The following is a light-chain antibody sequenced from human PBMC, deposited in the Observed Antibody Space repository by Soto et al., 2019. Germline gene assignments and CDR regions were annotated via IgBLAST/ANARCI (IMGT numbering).Light chain of an antibody. CDR3: QQYGSSRWT. CDR1: QSVSSSY. CDR2: GAS. V-gene: IGKV3-20*01. J-gene: IGKJ1*01. Sequence: EIVLTQSPGTLSLSPGERATLSCRASQSVSSSYLAWYQQNRGQAPRLLIYGASSRAPGIPDRFGGSGSGTDFTLTISILEPEDFAVYYCQQYGSSRWTFGQGTKVDI.